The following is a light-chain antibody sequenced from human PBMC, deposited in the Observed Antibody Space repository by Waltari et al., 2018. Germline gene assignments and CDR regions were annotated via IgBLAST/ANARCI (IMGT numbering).Light chain of an antibody. V-gene: IGKV1-27*01. Sequence: DFQITQSPSSLSASGGARVTITCRASQDISNFVAWYQHKPGEVHRVLIYAATTLQSGVPARFSGSGWVTECTVTSTSLQSEDVATDYCQKYNGAAWTFGQGTKVGIK. CDR2: AAT. CDR3: QKYNGAAWT. J-gene: IGKJ1*01. CDR1: QDISNF.